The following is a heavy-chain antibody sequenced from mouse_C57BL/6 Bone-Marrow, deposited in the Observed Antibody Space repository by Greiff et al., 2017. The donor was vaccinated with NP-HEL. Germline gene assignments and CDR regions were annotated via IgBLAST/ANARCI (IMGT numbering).Heavy chain of an antibody. CDR2: ISDGGSYT. CDR1: GFTFSSYA. Sequence: EVKLVESGGGLVKPGGSLTLSCAASGFTFSSYAMSWVRQTPEKRLEWVATISDGGSYTYYPDNVKGRFTISRDNAKNNLYLQMSHLKSEDTAMYYCARDPGKDWYFDVWGTGTTVTVSS. D-gene: IGHD4-1*01. CDR3: ARDPGKDWYFDV. J-gene: IGHJ1*03. V-gene: IGHV5-4*01.